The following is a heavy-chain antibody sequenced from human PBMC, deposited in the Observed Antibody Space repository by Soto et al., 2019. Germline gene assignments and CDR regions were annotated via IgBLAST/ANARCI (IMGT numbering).Heavy chain of an antibody. CDR1: GYTFTSYG. CDR3: ARHTTRNYYFDY. D-gene: IGHD1-26*01. Sequence: ASVKVSCKASGYTFTSYGISWVRQAPGQGLEWMGWISAYNDNTNYAQKLQGRVTMTTDTSTSTAYMELRSLRSDDTAVYYCARHTTRNYYFDYWGQGTLVTSPQ. V-gene: IGHV1-18*01. J-gene: IGHJ4*02. CDR2: ISAYNDNT.